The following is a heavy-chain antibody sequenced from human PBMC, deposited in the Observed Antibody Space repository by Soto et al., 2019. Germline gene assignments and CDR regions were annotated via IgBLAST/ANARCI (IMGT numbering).Heavy chain of an antibody. CDR1: GFTFSSYW. CDR2: INSDGSST. V-gene: IGHV3-74*01. J-gene: IGHJ6*03. Sequence: GGSLRLSCAASGFTFSSYWMHWVRQAPGKGLVWVSRINSDGSSTSYADSVKGRFTISRDNAKNTLYLQMNSLRAEDTAVYYCASLHSFFTIFGRGYYYMDVWGKGTTVPVSS. D-gene: IGHD3-3*01. CDR3: ASLHSFFTIFGRGYYYMDV.